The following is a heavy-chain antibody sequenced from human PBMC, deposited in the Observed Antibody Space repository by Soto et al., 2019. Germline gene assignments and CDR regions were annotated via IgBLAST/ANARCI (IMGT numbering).Heavy chain of an antibody. D-gene: IGHD4-17*01. V-gene: IGHV3-23*01. CDR1: GFTFSSYA. CDR2: ISGSGGST. Sequence: EVQLLESGGGLVQPGGSLRLSCAASGFTFSSYAMSWVRQAPGKGLEWVSAISGSGGSTYYADSVKGRFTISRDNSKNTLYLLMNSLRAEDTAVYYCAKDGLTFDGDYNAFDIWGQGTMVTVSS. J-gene: IGHJ3*02. CDR3: AKDGLTFDGDYNAFDI.